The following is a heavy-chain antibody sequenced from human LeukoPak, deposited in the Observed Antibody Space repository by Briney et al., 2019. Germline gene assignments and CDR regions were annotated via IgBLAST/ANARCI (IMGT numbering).Heavy chain of an antibody. CDR3: ARDQGSRIAAAGNYYYYGMDV. CDR1: GGSISSSSYY. V-gene: IGHV4-39*02. J-gene: IGHJ6*02. CDR2: IYYSGST. D-gene: IGHD6-13*01. Sequence: PSETLSLTCTVSGGSISSSSYYWGWIRQPPGKGLEWIGSIYYSGSTYYNPSLKSRVTISVDTSKNQFSLKLSSVTAADTAVYYCARDQGSRIAAAGNYYYYGMDVWGQGTTVTVSS.